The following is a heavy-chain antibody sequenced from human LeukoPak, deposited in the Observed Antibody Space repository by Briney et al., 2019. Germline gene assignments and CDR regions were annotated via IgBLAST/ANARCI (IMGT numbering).Heavy chain of an antibody. J-gene: IGHJ5*02. Sequence: SQTLSLTCTVSGGSISSGGYYWSWIRQHPGKGLEWIGYIYYSGSTYYNPSFKSRVTISVDTSKNQFSLKLSSVTAADTAVYYCARAGGPADIVVVVAATPVYNWFDPWGQGTLVTVSS. D-gene: IGHD2-15*01. CDR1: GGSISSGGYY. V-gene: IGHV4-31*03. CDR3: ARAGGPADIVVVVAATPVYNWFDP. CDR2: IYYSGST.